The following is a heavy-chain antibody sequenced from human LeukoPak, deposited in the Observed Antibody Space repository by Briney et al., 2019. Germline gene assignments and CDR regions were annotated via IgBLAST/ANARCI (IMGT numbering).Heavy chain of an antibody. CDR3: AKASWVSSADVVL. J-gene: IGHJ4*02. Sequence: GGSLRLSCVASGFIFRDYAMSWVRHTRAGAVEWVSSLRGDGETFYTDCVKGRFTLSRDHSRNTVYLQLSNLRVEDTAVYYCAKASWVSSADVVLWGQGTLVTVS. V-gene: IGHV3-23*01. D-gene: IGHD2-15*01. CDR2: LRGDGET. CDR1: GFIFRDYA.